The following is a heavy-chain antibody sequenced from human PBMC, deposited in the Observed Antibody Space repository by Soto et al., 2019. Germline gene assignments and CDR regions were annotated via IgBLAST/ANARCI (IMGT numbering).Heavy chain of an antibody. CDR1: GYTLTELS. CDR3: ATDLGLGDAFDI. Sequence: ASVKVSCKVSGYTLTELSMHWVRQAPGKGLEGMGGFDPEDGETIYAQKFQGRVTMTEYTSTDTAYMELSSLRSEDTAVYYCATDLGLGDAFDIWGQGTMVTVSS. J-gene: IGHJ3*02. V-gene: IGHV1-24*01. CDR2: FDPEDGET. D-gene: IGHD6-19*01.